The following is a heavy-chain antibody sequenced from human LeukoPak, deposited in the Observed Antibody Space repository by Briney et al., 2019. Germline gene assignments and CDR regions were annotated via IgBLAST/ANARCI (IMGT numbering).Heavy chain of an antibody. V-gene: IGHV1-2*02. CDR3: ARESRDGYNTYYFDY. Sequence: ASVKVSCKASGYTFTGYYMHWVRQAPGQGLEWMGWINPNSGGTNYAQKFQGRVTMTRDTSISTAYMELSRLRSDDTAVYYCARESRDGYNTYYFDYWGQGTLVTVSS. CDR1: GYTFTGYY. D-gene: IGHD5-24*01. J-gene: IGHJ4*02. CDR2: INPNSGGT.